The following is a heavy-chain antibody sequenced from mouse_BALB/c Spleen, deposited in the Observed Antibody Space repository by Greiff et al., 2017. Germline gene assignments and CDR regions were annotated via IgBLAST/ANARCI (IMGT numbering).Heavy chain of an antibody. V-gene: IGHV5-6-5*01. CDR3: ARGVVVAGDYAMDY. D-gene: IGHD1-1*01. Sequence: EVKVVESGGGLVKPGGSLKLSCAASGFTFSSYAMSWVRQTPEKRLEWVASISSGGSTYYPDSVKGRFTISRDNARNILYLQMSSLRSEDTAMYYCARGVVVAGDYAMDYWGQGTSVTVSS. CDR2: ISSGGST. CDR1: GFTFSSYA. J-gene: IGHJ4*01.